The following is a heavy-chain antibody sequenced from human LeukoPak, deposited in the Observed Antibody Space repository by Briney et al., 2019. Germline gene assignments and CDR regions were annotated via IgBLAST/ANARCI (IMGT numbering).Heavy chain of an antibody. CDR3: ARSRAGAFPTFNY. Sequence: RTGGSLRLSCAASGFTVSSNYMNWVRQAPGKGLEWVSVIYSGGSTYYADSVRGRFTISRDNSKNTLYLQMNSLRAEDTAVYYCARSRAGAFPTFNYWGQGTLVTVSS. J-gene: IGHJ4*02. CDR2: IYSGGST. V-gene: IGHV3-53*01. CDR1: GFTVSSNY. D-gene: IGHD3-10*01.